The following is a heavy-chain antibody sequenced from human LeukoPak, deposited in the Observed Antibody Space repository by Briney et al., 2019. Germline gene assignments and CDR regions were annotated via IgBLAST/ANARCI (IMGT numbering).Heavy chain of an antibody. Sequence: PGGSLRLSCAASGFTFSSYAMSWVRQAPGKGLEWVSAISGSGGSTYCADSVKGRFTISKDNSKNTLYLQMNSLRAEDTAVYYCANRPRPPTPFDYWGQGTLVTVSS. V-gene: IGHV3-23*01. CDR1: GFTFSSYA. CDR2: ISGSGGST. J-gene: IGHJ4*02. D-gene: IGHD6-6*01. CDR3: ANRPRPPTPFDY.